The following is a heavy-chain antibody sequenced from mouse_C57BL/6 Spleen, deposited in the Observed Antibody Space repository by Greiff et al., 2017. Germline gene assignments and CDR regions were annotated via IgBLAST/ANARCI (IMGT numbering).Heavy chain of an antibody. D-gene: IGHD1-1*01. Sequence: VQLQQSVAELVRPGASVKLSCTASGFNIKNTYMHWVKQRPEQGLEWIGRIDPANGNTKYAPKFQGKATITADTSSNTAYLQLSSLTSEDTAIYYCARPRSYDDGSSSSMDDWGQGTSVTVSS. V-gene: IGHV14-3*01. CDR2: IDPANGNT. J-gene: IGHJ4*01. CDR3: ARPRSYDDGSSSSMDD. CDR1: GFNIKNTY.